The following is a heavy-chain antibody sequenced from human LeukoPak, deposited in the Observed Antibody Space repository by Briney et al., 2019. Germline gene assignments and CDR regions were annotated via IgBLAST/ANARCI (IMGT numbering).Heavy chain of an antibody. Sequence: GASVKVSCKASGYTFTGYYMHWVRQTPGQGLEWMGWINPNSGGTNYAQKFQGRVTMTRDTSISTAYMELSRLRSDDTAVYYCARDSIYYDFWSGYYTEYRFDPWGQGTLVTVSS. D-gene: IGHD3-3*01. V-gene: IGHV1-2*02. CDR3: ARDSIYYDFWSGYYTEYRFDP. CDR1: GYTFTGYY. J-gene: IGHJ5*01. CDR2: INPNSGGT.